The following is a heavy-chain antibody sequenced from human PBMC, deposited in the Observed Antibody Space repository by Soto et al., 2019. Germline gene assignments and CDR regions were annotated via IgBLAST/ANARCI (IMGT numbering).Heavy chain of an antibody. V-gene: IGHV3-30-3*01. D-gene: IGHD3-3*01. Sequence: GGSLRLSCAASGFTFSSYAMHWVRQAPGKGLEWVAVISYDGSNKYYADSVKGRFTISRDNSKNTLYLQMNSLRAEDTAVYYCARGGSDFWSGYGGFDYWGQGTLVTVSS. CDR3: ARGGSDFWSGYGGFDY. CDR1: GFTFSSYA. CDR2: ISYDGSNK. J-gene: IGHJ4*02.